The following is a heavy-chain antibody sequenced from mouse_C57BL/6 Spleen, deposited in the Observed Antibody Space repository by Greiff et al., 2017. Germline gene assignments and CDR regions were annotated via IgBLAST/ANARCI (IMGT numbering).Heavy chain of an antibody. CDR3: ARYDYDGDYYAMDY. V-gene: IGHV1-64*01. CDR2: IHPNSGST. J-gene: IGHJ4*01. Sequence: QVQLQQSGAELVKPGASVKLSCKASGYTFTSYWMHWVKQRPGQGLEWIGMIHPNSGSTNYNEKFKSKATLTVYKSSSTAYMQLSSLTSEDSAVYYCARYDYDGDYYAMDYWGQGTSVTVSS. CDR1: GYTFTSYW. D-gene: IGHD2-4*01.